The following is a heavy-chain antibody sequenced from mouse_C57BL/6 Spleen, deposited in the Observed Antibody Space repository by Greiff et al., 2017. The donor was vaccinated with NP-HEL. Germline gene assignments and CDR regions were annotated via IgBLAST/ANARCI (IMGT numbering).Heavy chain of an antibody. V-gene: IGHV1-55*01. J-gene: IGHJ4*01. CDR1: GYTFTSYW. Sequence: QVQLQQPGAELVKPGASVKMSCKASGYTFTSYWITWVKQRPGQGLEWIGDIYPGSGSTNYIEKFKSKATLTVDTSSSTAYMQLSSLTSEDSAVYYCARGTTVVATDAMDYWGQGTSVTVSS. CDR3: ARGTTVVATDAMDY. D-gene: IGHD1-1*01. CDR2: IYPGSGST.